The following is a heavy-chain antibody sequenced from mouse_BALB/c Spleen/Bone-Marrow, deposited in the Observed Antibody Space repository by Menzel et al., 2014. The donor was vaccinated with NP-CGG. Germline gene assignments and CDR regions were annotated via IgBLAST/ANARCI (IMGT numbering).Heavy chain of an antibody. Sequence: VQLVESGAELVRPGTSVKVSCKASGYAFTNYLIEWVKRRPGQGLEWIGVINPGSGGTNYNEKFKGKATLTADKSSSTAYMQLSSLTSDDSAVYFCAREMIKGFAYWGQGTLVTVSA. J-gene: IGHJ3*01. CDR2: INPGSGGT. CDR1: GYAFTNYL. V-gene: IGHV1-54*01. CDR3: AREMIKGFAY. D-gene: IGHD2-4*01.